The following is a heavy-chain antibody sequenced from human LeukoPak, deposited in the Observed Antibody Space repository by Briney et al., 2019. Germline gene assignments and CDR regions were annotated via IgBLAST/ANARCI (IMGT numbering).Heavy chain of an antibody. Sequence: PSETLSLTCAVYGGSFSGYYWSWIRQPPGKGLEWIGEINHSGSTNYNLSLKSRVTISVDTSKNQFSLKLSSVAAADTAVYYCARGGVEVDDSSGYYYFDYWGQGTLVTVSS. J-gene: IGHJ4*02. V-gene: IGHV4-34*01. D-gene: IGHD3-22*01. CDR3: ARGGVEVDDSSGYYYFDY. CDR2: INHSGST. CDR1: GGSFSGYY.